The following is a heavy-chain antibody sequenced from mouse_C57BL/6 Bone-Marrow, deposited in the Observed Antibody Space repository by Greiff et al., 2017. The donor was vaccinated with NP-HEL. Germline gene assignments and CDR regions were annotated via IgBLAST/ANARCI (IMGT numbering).Heavy chain of an antibody. Sequence: DVMLVESGGGLVQPKGSLKLSCAASGFSFNTYAMNWVRQAPGKGLEWVARIRSKSNNYATYYADSVKDRFTISRDDSESMLYLQMNNLKTEDTAMYYCVRQDSKGDYWGQGTTLTVSS. V-gene: IGHV10-1*01. CDR1: GFSFNTYA. CDR2: IRSKSNNYAT. CDR3: VRQDSKGDY. J-gene: IGHJ2*01. D-gene: IGHD2-5*01.